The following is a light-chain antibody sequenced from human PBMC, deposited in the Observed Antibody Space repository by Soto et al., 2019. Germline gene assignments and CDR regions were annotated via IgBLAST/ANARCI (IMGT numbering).Light chain of an antibody. CDR1: SGHSSYA. CDR3: QSIGV. CDR2: LNSDGSH. J-gene: IGLJ2*01. V-gene: IGLV4-69*01. Sequence: QAVLTQSPSASASLGASVKLTCTLSSGHSSYAIAWHQQQPEKGPRYLMKLNSDGSHSKGDGIPDRFSGSSSGAERYLTISSLQSEDEADYYCQSIGVFGGGTKLTVL.